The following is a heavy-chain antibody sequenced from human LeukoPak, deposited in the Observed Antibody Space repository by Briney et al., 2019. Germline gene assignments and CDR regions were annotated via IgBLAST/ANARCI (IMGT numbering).Heavy chain of an antibody. V-gene: IGHV1-2*06. D-gene: IGHD6-19*01. CDR1: GYTFTGYY. CDR2: INPNSGGT. CDR3: ARGADNSGISDFDY. J-gene: IGHJ4*02. Sequence: ASVKVSCKASGYTFTGYYMHWVRQAPGQGLEWMGRINPNSGGTNYAQKFQGRVTMTRDTSISTAYMELSRLRSDDTAVYYCARGADNSGISDFDYWGQGTLVTVSS.